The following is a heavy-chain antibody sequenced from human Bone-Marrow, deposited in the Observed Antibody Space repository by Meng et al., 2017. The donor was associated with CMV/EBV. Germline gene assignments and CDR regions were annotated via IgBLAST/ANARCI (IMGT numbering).Heavy chain of an antibody. CDR2: IRSSTTYI. D-gene: IGHD1-26*01. Sequence: GESLKISCAASGFTFSSYGMNWVRQAPGRGLEWVSSIRSSTTYIYYADSVKGRFTISRDNAKNSLYLQMNSLRAEDTAVYYCARDTSGRGGRCYYYYGMDVWGQGTTVTVSS. V-gene: IGHV3-21*01. J-gene: IGHJ6*02. CDR1: GFTFSSYG. CDR3: ARDTSGRGGRCYYYYGMDV.